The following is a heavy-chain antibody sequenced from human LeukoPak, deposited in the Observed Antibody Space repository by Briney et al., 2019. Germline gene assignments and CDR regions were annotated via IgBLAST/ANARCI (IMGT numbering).Heavy chain of an antibody. CDR1: GFTFSSYA. CDR2: ISGSGGST. J-gene: IGHJ4*02. V-gene: IGHV3-23*01. Sequence: GSLRLSCAASGFTFSSYAMSWVRQAPGKGLEWVSAISGSGGSTYYADSVKGRFTISRDNSKNTLYLQMNSLIAEDTAIYYCATYRQVLLPFESWGQGTLVTVSS. D-gene: IGHD5-18*01. CDR3: ATYRQVLLPFES.